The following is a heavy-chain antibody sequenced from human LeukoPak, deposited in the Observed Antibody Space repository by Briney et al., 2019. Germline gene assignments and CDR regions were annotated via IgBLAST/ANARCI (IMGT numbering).Heavy chain of an antibody. CDR3: AKDSVGATTVEYFQH. J-gene: IGHJ1*01. CDR1: GFTFSSYA. Sequence: PGGSLRLSCAASGFTFSSYAMSWVRQAPGKGLEWVSAISGSGGSTYYADSVKGRFTISRDNSKNMLYLQMNSLRAEDTAVYYCAKDSVGATTVEYFQHWGQGTLVTVSS. V-gene: IGHV3-23*01. D-gene: IGHD1-26*01. CDR2: ISGSGGST.